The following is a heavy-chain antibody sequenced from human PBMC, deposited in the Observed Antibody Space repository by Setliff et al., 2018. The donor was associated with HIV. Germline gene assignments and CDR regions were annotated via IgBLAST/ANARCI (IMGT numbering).Heavy chain of an antibody. D-gene: IGHD2-21*01. CDR1: GVSMSSHY. V-gene: IGHV4-59*11. Sequence: KPSETLSLTCNVSGVSMSSHYWSWIRQAPGQPPNKGLEWIGNIYYSGTTNYNPSLESRVTISIDTSKSQFSLKLTSVTTADTAMYYCTRGRGIIGALVYWGQGTLVTVSS. J-gene: IGHJ4*02. CDR3: TRGRGIIGALVY. CDR2: IYYSGTT.